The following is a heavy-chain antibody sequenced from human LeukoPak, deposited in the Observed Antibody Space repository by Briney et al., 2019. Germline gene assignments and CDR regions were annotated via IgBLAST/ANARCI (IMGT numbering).Heavy chain of an antibody. CDR1: RFTFDGDA. D-gene: IGHD6-19*01. V-gene: IGHV3-43*02. J-gene: IGHJ4*02. Sequence: GGSLRLSCVESRFTFDGDAMHWVRQVPGKGLEWVSLISGDGGITDYVDSVKGRFTISRDNNKNSLYLQLYSLRTEDSAVYFCSKDPDGAGWHRFLYWGQGTLVTVTS. CDR2: ISGDGGIT. CDR3: SKDPDGAGWHRFLY.